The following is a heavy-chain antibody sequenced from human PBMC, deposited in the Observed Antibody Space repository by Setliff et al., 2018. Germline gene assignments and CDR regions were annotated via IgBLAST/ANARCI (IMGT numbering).Heavy chain of an antibody. CDR3: AKGGTYRYFDY. V-gene: IGHV4-61*08. J-gene: IGHJ4*02. Sequence: SETLSLTCTVSGGSLSGASIVTWIRQPPGKGLEFIGYVFYSGATKYDPSLKSRVTMSVDTSKNQFSLKLRSVTAADTAMYYCAKGGTYRYFDYWGQGTLVTVLL. CDR2: VFYSGAT. CDR1: GGSLSGAS.